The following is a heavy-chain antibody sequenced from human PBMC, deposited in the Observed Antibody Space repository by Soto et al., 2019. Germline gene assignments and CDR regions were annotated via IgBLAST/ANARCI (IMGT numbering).Heavy chain of an antibody. CDR2: ISSDGTGR. CDR3: AKPLFYGDRWYFDY. V-gene: IGHV3-30*18. CDR1: GFIFSSYS. Sequence: GGSLRLSCGASGFIFSSYSMHWVRQAPGKGLEWVTAISSDGTGRYYADSVKGRFTVSRDNSKNTVYLQMNSLRPEDTAVYYCAKPLFYGDRWYFDYWGQGTPVTVSS. J-gene: IGHJ4*02. D-gene: IGHD3-9*01.